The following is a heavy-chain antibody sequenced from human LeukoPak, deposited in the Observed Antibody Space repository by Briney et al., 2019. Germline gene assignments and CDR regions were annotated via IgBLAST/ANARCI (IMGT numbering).Heavy chain of an antibody. CDR2: ISGSGGDT. Sequence: GGSLRLSCAASGFTFNNYAMNWVRQAPGKGLEWVSTISGSGGDTYYADSVKGRFTISRENSKNTLYLQMNSLGAEDTAVYYCARIPSSWSYFDYWGQGTLVTVAS. D-gene: IGHD6-13*01. J-gene: IGHJ4*02. CDR1: GFTFNNYA. CDR3: ARIPSSWSYFDY. V-gene: IGHV3-23*01.